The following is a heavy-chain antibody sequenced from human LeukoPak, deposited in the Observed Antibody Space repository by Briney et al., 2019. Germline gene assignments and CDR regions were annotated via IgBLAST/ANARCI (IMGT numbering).Heavy chain of an antibody. CDR3: AAWRGYSSGWSGPFDY. D-gene: IGHD6-19*01. CDR2: IDPKSGGT. J-gene: IGHJ4*02. V-gene: IGHV1-2*02. Sequence: ASVKVSCKASGYTFIDYYMHWVRQAPGQGPEWMGWIDPKSGGTKYAQKFQGRVTMTRDTSTSTAYMELSRLRSDDPAVYYCAAWRGYSSGWSGPFDYWGQGTQVAVSS. CDR1: GYTFIDYY.